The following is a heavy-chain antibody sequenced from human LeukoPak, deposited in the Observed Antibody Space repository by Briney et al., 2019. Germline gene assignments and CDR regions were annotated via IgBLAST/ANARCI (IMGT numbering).Heavy chain of an antibody. CDR1: GFTFSSYE. V-gene: IGHV3-48*03. J-gene: IGHJ6*04. Sequence: GGSLRLSCAAFGFTFSSYEMNWVRQAPGKGLEWVSYISSSGSTIYYADSVKGRFTISRDNAKNSLYLQMNSLRAEDTAVYYCASERCSSTSCYDGYYGMDVWGNGTTVTVSS. CDR2: ISSSGSTI. D-gene: IGHD2-2*01. CDR3: ASERCSSTSCYDGYYGMDV.